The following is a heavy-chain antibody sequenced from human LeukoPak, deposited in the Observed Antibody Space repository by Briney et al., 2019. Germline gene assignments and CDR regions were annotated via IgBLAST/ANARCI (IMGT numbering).Heavy chain of an antibody. CDR1: GGSSSGYY. J-gene: IGHJ3*02. D-gene: IGHD3-10*01. Sequence: PSETLSLTCAVYGGSSSGYYWSWIRQPPGKGLEWIGEINHSGSTNYNPSLKSRVTISVDTSKNQFSLKLSSVTAADTAVYYCARVRGYHRRGSRAFDIWGQGTMVTVSS. CDR3: ARVRGYHRRGSRAFDI. V-gene: IGHV4-34*01. CDR2: INHSGST.